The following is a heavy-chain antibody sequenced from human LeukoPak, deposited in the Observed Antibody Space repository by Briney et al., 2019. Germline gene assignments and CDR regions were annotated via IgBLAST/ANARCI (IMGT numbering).Heavy chain of an antibody. D-gene: IGHD2-15*01. J-gene: IGHJ3*02. CDR1: GGSISSGDYY. CDR3: ARGSDIPHAFDI. V-gene: IGHV4-30-4*01. Sequence: PSETLSLTCTVSGGSISSGDYYWRWTRQPPGKGLEWIGYIYYSGSTYYNPSLKSRVTISVDTSKNQFSLKLSSVTAAGTAVYYCARGSDIPHAFDIWGQGTMVTVSS. CDR2: IYYSGST.